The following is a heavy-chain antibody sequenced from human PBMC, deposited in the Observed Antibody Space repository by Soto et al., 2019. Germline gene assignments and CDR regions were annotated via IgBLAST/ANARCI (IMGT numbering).Heavy chain of an antibody. Sequence: QLPLQESGPGLVKPSETLSLTCTVSGGSISSSSYYWGWIRQPPGKGLEWIGSIYYSGSTYYNPSLKSRVTISVDTSKNQFSLKLSSVTAADTAVYYCARRGSGSYSDYWGQGTLVTVSS. D-gene: IGHD3-10*01. V-gene: IGHV4-39*01. J-gene: IGHJ4*02. CDR3: ARRGSGSYSDY. CDR2: IYYSGST. CDR1: GGSISSSSYY.